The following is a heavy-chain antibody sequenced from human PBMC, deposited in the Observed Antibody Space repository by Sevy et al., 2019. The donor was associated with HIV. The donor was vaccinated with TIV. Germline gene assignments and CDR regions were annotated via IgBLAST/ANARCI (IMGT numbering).Heavy chain of an antibody. CDR1: GFTFSDYY. J-gene: IGHJ4*02. CDR3: ASVATTVTTEGYFDY. V-gene: IGHV3-11*01. CDR2: ISSSGSTI. D-gene: IGHD4-17*01. Sequence: GGSLRLSCAASGFTFSDYYMSWIRQAPGMGLEWVSYISSSGSTIYYADSVKGRFTISRDNAKNSLYLQMNSLRAEDTAVYYCASVATTVTTEGYFDYWGQRTLVTVSS.